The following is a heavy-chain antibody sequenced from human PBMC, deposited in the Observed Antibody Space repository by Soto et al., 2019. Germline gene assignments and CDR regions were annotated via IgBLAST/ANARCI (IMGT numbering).Heavy chain of an antibody. V-gene: IGHV4-34*01. D-gene: IGHD2-8*01. J-gene: IGHJ4*02. CDR1: GGSFSGYY. CDR2: INHSGST. CDR3: AREKIVLMVYATFDY. Sequence: PSETLSLTCAVYGGSFSGYYWSWIRQPPGKGLEWIGEINHSGSTNYNPSLKSRVTISVDTSKNQFSLKLSSVTAADTAVYYCAREKIVLMVYATFDYWGQGTLVTVSS.